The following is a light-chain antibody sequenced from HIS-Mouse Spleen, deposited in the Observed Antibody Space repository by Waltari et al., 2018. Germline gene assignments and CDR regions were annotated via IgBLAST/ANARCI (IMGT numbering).Light chain of an antibody. CDR1: SSDVGSYNR. CDR3: SLYTSSSTLV. J-gene: IGLJ2*01. CDR2: EVS. V-gene: IGLV2-18*01. Sequence: QSALTQPPSVSGSPGQSVTISCTGTSSDVGSYNRVSWYQQPPGTAPKRMIYEVSNRPSGVPDGFSGSKSGNTASLTISGLQAEDEADYYCSLYTSSSTLVFGGGTKLTVL.